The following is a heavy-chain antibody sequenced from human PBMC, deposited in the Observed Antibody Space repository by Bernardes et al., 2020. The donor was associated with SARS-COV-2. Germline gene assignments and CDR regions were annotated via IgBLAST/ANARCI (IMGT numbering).Heavy chain of an antibody. CDR2: TSAYNGNT. CDR3: ARDFWRPIVLIVYGGYYRMDV. CDR1: GYTFTSYG. D-gene: IGHD2-8*01. V-gene: IGHV1-18*01. Sequence: ASVKVSCKASGYTFTSYGISWVRQPPGQGLEWMGWTSAYNGNTNYAQKLQGRVTMPPDTSTRKAYLELGSLRADETAVYYGARDFWRPIVLIVYGGYYRMDVWGHGTTVTVS. J-gene: IGHJ6*02.